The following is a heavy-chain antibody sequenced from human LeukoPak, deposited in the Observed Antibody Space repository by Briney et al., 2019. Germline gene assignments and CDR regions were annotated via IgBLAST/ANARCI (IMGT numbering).Heavy chain of an antibody. D-gene: IGHD3-3*01. CDR1: GGSISSGTDY. V-gene: IGHV4-61*02. J-gene: IGHJ4*02. CDR2: IYTSGRT. CDR3: AREAYYDFWSGYWDPGSFDY. Sequence: PSETLSLTCTVSGGSISSGTDYWSWIRQPAGKGLEWIGLIYTSGRTNYNPSLKSRVTISVDTSKNQFSLKLSSVTAADTAVYYCAREAYYDFWSGYWDPGSFDYWGQGTLVTVSS.